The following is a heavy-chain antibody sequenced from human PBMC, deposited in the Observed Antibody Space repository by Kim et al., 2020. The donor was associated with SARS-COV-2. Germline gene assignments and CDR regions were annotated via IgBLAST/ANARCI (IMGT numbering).Heavy chain of an antibody. CDR3: ARGPYYYDSSGYSPYYYYGMDV. CDR2: IIPIFGTA. CDR1: GGTFSSYA. V-gene: IGHV1-69*13. D-gene: IGHD3-22*01. Sequence: SVKVSCKASGGTFSSYAISWVRQAPGQGLEWMGGIIPIFGTANYAQKFQGRVTITADESTSTAYMELSSLRSEDTAVYYCARGPYYYDSSGYSPYYYYGMDVWGQGTTVTVSS. J-gene: IGHJ6*02.